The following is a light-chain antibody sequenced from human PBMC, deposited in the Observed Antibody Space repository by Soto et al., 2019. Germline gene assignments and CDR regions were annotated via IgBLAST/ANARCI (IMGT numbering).Light chain of an antibody. CDR2: GAS. CDR1: QSVSSY. V-gene: IGKV3-15*01. CDR3: QQYNNWPSWT. Sequence: EKVMTKSPATLSMSPGERATLSCRASQSVSSYLAWYQQKPGQAPRLLIYGASTRATGIPARFSGSGSGTEFTLTISSLQSEDFAVYYCQQYNNWPSWTFGQGTKVEIK. J-gene: IGKJ1*01.